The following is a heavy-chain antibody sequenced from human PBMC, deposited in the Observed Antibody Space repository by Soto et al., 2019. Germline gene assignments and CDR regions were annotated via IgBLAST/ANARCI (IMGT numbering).Heavy chain of an antibody. V-gene: IGHV3-53*01. Sequence: PGGSLRLSCTASGFTVSSNYMSWVRQAPGKGLEWVSVIYSGGSTYYADSVKGRFTISRDNSKNTLYLQMNSLRAEDTAVYYCARLPYYYYGMDVWGQGTTVTVSS. CDR1: GFTVSSNY. CDR2: IYSGGST. J-gene: IGHJ6*02. CDR3: ARLPYYYYGMDV.